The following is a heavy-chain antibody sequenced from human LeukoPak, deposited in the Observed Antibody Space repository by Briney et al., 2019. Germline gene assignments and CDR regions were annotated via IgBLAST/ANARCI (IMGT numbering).Heavy chain of an antibody. CDR3: ARSSPLRTIFYYGMDV. CDR2: IYYSGST. CDR1: GGSISSYY. V-gene: IGHV4-59*01. D-gene: IGHD4-17*01. Sequence: SETLSLTCTVSGGSISSYYWSWIRQPPGKGLEWIGYIYYSGSTNYNPSLKSRVTISVDTSKNQFSLKLSSVTAADTAVYYCARSSPLRTIFYYGMDVWGQGTTVTVSS. J-gene: IGHJ6*02.